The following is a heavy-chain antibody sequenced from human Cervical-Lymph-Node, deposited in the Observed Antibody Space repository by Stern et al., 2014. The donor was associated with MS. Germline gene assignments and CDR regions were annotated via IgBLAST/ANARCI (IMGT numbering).Heavy chain of an antibody. J-gene: IGHJ4*02. CDR1: GFTFSSYA. Sequence: EVHLVESGGGLVQPGGSLRLSCAASGFTFSSYAMSWVRQPPGKGLEWVSAISGSGGSTYHADSVKGRFTISRDNSKNTLYLQMNSLGAEDTAVYYCAKAGGCTSASCHIDYWGQGTLVTVSS. D-gene: IGHD2-2*02. V-gene: IGHV3-23*04. CDR3: AKAGGCTSASCHIDY. CDR2: ISGSGGST.